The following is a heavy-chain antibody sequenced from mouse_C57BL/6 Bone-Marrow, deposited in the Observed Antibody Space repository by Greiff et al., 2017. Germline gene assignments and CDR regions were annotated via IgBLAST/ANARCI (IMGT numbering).Heavy chain of an antibody. Sequence: QVQLQESGAELVKPGASVKISCKASGYAFRSYCMHWVNQRPGQGLEWIGQIYPGDGDTNYNGKFKGKATLTADTSSSTAYMELRSLTSEDSAVFYCAKRAAQALYYFDYWGQGTTLTVSS. J-gene: IGHJ2*01. V-gene: IGHV1-80*01. CDR1: GYAFRSYC. CDR3: AKRAAQALYYFDY. D-gene: IGHD3-2*02. CDR2: IYPGDGDT.